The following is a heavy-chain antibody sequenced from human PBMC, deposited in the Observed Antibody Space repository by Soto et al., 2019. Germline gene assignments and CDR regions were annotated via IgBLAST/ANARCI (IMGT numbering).Heavy chain of an antibody. CDR2: MNPNSENS. Sequence: ASVKVSCKASGYTFTSYDINWVRQATGQGLEWMGWMNPNSENSGYAQKFQGRVTMTSNTSIGTAYMELSSLRSDDTAIYYCARDPFCGGDCYSGQHFYYGLDVWGQGTTVTVSS. V-gene: IGHV1-8*01. CDR3: ARDPFCGGDCYSGQHFYYGLDV. D-gene: IGHD2-21*02. J-gene: IGHJ6*02. CDR1: GYTFTSYD.